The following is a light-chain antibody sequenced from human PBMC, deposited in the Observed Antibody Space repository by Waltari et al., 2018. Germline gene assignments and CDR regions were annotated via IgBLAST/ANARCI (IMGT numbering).Light chain of an antibody. CDR2: GSS. CDR3: CSYVGGITPFLV. CDR1: SSDVGSHKF. Sequence: QSALTQPASVSGSPGQSITISCSGTSSDVGSHKFVPWFQQHPGKVPKLMIYGSSKRPSGFSNRFSGSKSDNTASLTITGLQTEDEADYYCCSYVGGITPFLVFGGGTKVTVL. J-gene: IGLJ2*01. V-gene: IGLV2-23*01.